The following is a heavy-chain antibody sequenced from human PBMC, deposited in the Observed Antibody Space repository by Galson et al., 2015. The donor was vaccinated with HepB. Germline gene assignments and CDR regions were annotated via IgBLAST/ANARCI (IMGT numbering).Heavy chain of an antibody. D-gene: IGHD5-24*01. CDR2: IYYSGST. Sequence: SETLSLTCTVSGGSISSYYWSWIRQPPGKGLEWIGYIYYSGSTNYNPSLKSRVTISVDTSKNQFSLNLTSVTAADTAVYYCAREGTATQRGFDYWGQGTLLTVSS. CDR3: AREGTATQRGFDY. V-gene: IGHV4-59*12. CDR1: GGSISSYY. J-gene: IGHJ4*02.